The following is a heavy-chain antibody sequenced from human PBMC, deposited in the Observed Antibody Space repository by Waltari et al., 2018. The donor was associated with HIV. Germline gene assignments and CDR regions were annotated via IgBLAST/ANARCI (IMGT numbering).Heavy chain of an antibody. CDR1: GYTFSSSG. CDR2: SSAYNGST. V-gene: IGHV1-18*01. Sequence: QVQVVQSGAEVKKPGASVKVSCKASGYTFSSSGISWVRQAPGQGLEWMGWSSAYNGSTNYAQKLQGRVTRTTDTSTITAYMELSSLRSDDTAVYYCARASGSSSAPRWVYWGQGTLVNVSS. J-gene: IGHJ4*02. D-gene: IGHD6-6*01. CDR3: ARASGSSSAPRWVY.